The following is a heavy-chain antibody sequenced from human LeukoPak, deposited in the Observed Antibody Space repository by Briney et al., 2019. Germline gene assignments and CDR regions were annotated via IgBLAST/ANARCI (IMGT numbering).Heavy chain of an antibody. CDR2: INPSSGDT. CDR3: AHRIAAAADSFDI. V-gene: IGHV1-2*02. D-gene: IGHD6-13*01. CDR1: GYTLTGHN. Sequence: ASVKVSCKTSGYTLTGHNMHWLRQDPGQRLEWVGWINPSSGDTNYALKFQGRVTMTRDTSTSTVYMELTRLRSDDTAVYYCAHRIAAAADSFDIWGQGTMVTVSS. J-gene: IGHJ3*02.